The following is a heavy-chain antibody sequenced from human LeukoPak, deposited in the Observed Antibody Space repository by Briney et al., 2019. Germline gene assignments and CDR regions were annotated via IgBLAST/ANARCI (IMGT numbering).Heavy chain of an antibody. D-gene: IGHD3-10*01. Sequence: QPGGSLRLSCAASGFTVNSTYMNWVRQAPGKGLEWVSTVYSGGATYYADSVKGRFAISRDSSKNTLYLQMNSLRPEDTAVYYCASRITMFRGLVLPLRWGQGTLVIVSS. CDR1: GFTVNSTY. V-gene: IGHV3-66*01. CDR3: ASRITMFRGLVLPLR. CDR2: VYSGGAT. J-gene: IGHJ4*02.